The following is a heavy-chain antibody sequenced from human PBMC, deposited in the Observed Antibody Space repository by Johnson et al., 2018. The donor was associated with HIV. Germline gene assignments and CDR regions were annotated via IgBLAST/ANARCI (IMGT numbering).Heavy chain of an antibody. V-gene: IGHV3-74*02. CDR3: ARGCGSRSGSPCYDPFDI. CDR2: INSDGSST. J-gene: IGHJ3*02. D-gene: IGHD1-26*01. CDR1: GFTFSRYW. Sequence: VQLVESGGGLVQPGGSLRLSCAASGFTFSRYWMSWVRQAPGKGLEWVSRINSDGSSTTYADPRKGRFTICRDNDKNTLYLQMNSLRAEDTAVYYGARGCGSRSGSPCYDPFDIWGQGTMVTVSS.